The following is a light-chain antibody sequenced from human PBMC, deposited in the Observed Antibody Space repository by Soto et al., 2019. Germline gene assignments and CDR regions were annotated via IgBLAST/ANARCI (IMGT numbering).Light chain of an antibody. Sequence: DIQMTQSPSSVSASVGDRVTITCRASQGIGNWLAWYQQKPGKAPKLLIYAASSLQSGVPSRFSGSGSGTDFPLTISSLQPEDFATDYCQQADSFTTFGPGTKVDIK. J-gene: IGKJ3*01. CDR1: QGIGNW. CDR3: QQADSFTT. V-gene: IGKV1-12*01. CDR2: AAS.